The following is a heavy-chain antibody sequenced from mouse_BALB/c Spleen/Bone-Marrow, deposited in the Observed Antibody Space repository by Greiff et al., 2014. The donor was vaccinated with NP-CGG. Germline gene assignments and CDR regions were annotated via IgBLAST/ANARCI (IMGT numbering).Heavy chain of an antibody. CDR2: IHPNSGNT. CDR3: ARHHRYAYYFDY. D-gene: IGHD2-14*01. V-gene: IGHV1S130*01. J-gene: IGHJ2*01. CDR1: GYTFTSSW. Sequence: VQLQQSGSVLVRPGTSVKLSCKASGYTFTSSWIHWARQRPGQGLECIGEIHPNSGNTNYNEKFKGKATLTIDTSSSTAYVDLSSLTSEDSAVYYCARHHRYAYYFDYWGQGTTLTVSS.